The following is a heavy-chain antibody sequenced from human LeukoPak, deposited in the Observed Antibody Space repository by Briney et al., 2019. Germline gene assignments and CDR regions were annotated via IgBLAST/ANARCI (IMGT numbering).Heavy chain of an antibody. CDR2: IFGGGKT. CDR3: AAWRGSSWFDY. V-gene: IGHV3-53*01. Sequence: GGSLRLSCAVSGFPVSSNHMGWVRQAPGKGLEWVSVIFGGGKTSYAGSVQGRVTLSRDNSKNTLYLQMTRLRVEDTAVYYCAAWRGSSWFDYWGQGTLVSVSS. CDR1: GFPVSSNH. J-gene: IGHJ4*02. D-gene: IGHD6-13*01.